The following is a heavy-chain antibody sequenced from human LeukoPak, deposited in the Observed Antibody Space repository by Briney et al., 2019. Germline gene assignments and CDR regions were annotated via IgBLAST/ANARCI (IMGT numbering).Heavy chain of an antibody. D-gene: IGHD4-17*01. CDR3: ARNDYGDFQTWYYFDY. Sequence: SETLSLTCTVSGGSISSSSYYWGWIRQPPGKGLEWIGSIYYSGSTYYNPSLKSRVTISVDTSKNQFSLKLSSATAADTAVYYCARNDYGDFQTWYYFDYWGQGTLVTVSS. CDR2: IYYSGST. J-gene: IGHJ4*02. V-gene: IGHV4-39*07. CDR1: GGSISSSSYY.